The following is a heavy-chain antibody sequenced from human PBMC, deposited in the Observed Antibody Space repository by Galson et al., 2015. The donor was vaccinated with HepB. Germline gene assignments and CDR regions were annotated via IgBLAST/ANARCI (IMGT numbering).Heavy chain of an antibody. CDR2: IYSGGST. CDR3: ASSSWYGRGLDY. D-gene: IGHD6-13*01. CDR1: GFTVSSNY. Sequence: SLRLSCAASGFTVSSNYMSWVRQAPGKGLEWVSVIYSGGSTYYADSVKGRFTISRDNSKNTLYLQMNSLRAEDTAVYYCASSSWYGRGLDYWGQGTLVTVSS. V-gene: IGHV3-53*01. J-gene: IGHJ4*02.